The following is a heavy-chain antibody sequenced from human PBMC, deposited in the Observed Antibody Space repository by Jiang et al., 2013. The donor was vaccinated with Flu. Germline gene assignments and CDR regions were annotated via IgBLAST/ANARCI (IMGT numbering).Heavy chain of an antibody. Sequence: NWIRQSPSRGLEWLGRTYYRSKWYNDYAVSVKSRITINPDTSKNQFSLQLSSVTPEDTAVYYCASGWAFNSWGQGTLVTVSS. CDR2: TYYRSKWYN. V-gene: IGHV6-1*01. D-gene: IGHD1-26*01. J-gene: IGHJ4*02. CDR3: ASGWAFNS.